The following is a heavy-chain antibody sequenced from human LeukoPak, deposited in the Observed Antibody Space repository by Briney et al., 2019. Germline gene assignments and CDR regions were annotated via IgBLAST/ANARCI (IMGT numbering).Heavy chain of an antibody. V-gene: IGHV4-59*01. CDR1: GGSFSGYY. J-gene: IGHJ5*02. CDR2: IYYSGST. D-gene: IGHD2-2*01. CDR3: ARDHCSSTSCYLFDP. Sequence: SSETLSLTCTVYGGSFSGYYWSWIRQPPGKGLEWIGYIYYSGSTNYNPSLKSRVTISVDTSKNQFSLKLSSVTAADTAVYYCARDHCSSTSCYLFDPWGQGTLVTVSS.